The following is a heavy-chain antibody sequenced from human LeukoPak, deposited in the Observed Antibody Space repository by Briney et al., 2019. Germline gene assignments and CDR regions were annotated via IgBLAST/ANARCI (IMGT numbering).Heavy chain of an antibody. J-gene: IGHJ4*02. D-gene: IGHD3-22*01. CDR1: GYTFTGYY. CDR3: ARVSSRYYDSSGYLQRFDY. Sequence: ASVKVSCKASGYTFTGYYMHWVRQAPGQGLEWMGWINPNSGGTNYVQKFQGRVIMTRDTSISTAYMELSRLRSDDTAVYYCARVSSRYYDSSGYLQRFDYWGQGTLVTVSS. V-gene: IGHV1-2*02. CDR2: INPNSGGT.